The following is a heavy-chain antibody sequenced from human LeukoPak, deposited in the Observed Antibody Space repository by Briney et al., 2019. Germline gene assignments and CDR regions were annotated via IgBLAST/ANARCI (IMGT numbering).Heavy chain of an antibody. CDR2: IYTSGST. V-gene: IGHV4-61*02. CDR1: GGSISSGSYY. CDR3: ARSSYAMTTVSAYYYYYMDV. D-gene: IGHD4-11*01. Sequence: SETLSLTCTVSGGSISSGSYYWSWIRQPAGKGLEWIGRIYTSGSTNYNPSLKSRVTISVDTSKNQFSLKLSSVTAADTAVYYCARSSYAMTTVSAYYYYYMDVWGKGTTVTVS. J-gene: IGHJ6*03.